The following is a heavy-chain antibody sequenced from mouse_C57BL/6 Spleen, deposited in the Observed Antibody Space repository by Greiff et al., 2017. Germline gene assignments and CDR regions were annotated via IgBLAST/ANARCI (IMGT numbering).Heavy chain of an antibody. J-gene: IGHJ3*01. CDR1: GYTFTDYY. CDR2: INPNNGGT. CDR3: ATSIYYYGSSSFAY. D-gene: IGHD1-1*01. Sequence: VQLQQSGPELVKPGASVKISCKASGYTFTDYYMNWVKQSHGKSLEWIGDINPNNGGTSYNQKFKGKATLTVDKSSSTAYMELRILTSEDSAVYYFATSIYYYGSSSFAYWGQGTLVTVSA. V-gene: IGHV1-26*01.